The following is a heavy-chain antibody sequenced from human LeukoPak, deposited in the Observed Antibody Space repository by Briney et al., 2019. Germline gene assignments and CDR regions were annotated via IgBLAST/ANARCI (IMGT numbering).Heavy chain of an antibody. CDR1: GGTFSSYA. CDR3: ARGFVEMATISGWYFDL. V-gene: IGHV1-69*05. D-gene: IGHD5-24*01. CDR2: IIPIFGTA. J-gene: IGHJ2*01. Sequence: GSSVKASCKASGGTFSSYAISWVRQAPGQGLEWMGGIIPIFGTANYAQKFQGRVTITTDESTSTAYMELSSLRSEDTAVYYCARGFVEMATISGWYFDLWGRGTLVTVSS.